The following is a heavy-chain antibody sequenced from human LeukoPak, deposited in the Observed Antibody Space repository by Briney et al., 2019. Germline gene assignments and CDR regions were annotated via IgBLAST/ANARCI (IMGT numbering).Heavy chain of an antibody. CDR2: IGISSGNT. J-gene: IGHJ4*01. D-gene: IGHD5-12*01. V-gene: IGHV3-48*01. CDR1: GFNFIDYS. Sequence: TGGSLRLSCAASGFNFIDYSMNWVRQAPGKGLEWISYIGISSGNTEYADSVKGRFTISRDKARNSLYLQMNSLRVEDTAMYYCARDHRYAFDNWGHGTLVTVSS. CDR3: ARDHRYAFDN.